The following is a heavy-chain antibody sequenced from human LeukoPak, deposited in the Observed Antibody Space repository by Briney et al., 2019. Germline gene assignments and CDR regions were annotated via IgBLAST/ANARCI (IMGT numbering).Heavy chain of an antibody. V-gene: IGHV3-23*01. CDR2: IGTRGDGI. Sequence: PGGSLRLSCAASGFTFSSSAMSWVRQAPGKALEWVSVIGTRGDGIHYADSVKGRFTISRDDSKNTLYLQMNSLRAEDTAVYYCARDPNWGSGYWGQGTLVTVSS. J-gene: IGHJ4*02. CDR3: ARDPNWGSGY. CDR1: GFTFSSSA. D-gene: IGHD7-27*01.